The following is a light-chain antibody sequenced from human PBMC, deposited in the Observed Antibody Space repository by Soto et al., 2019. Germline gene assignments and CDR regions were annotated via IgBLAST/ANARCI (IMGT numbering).Light chain of an antibody. CDR1: ERVSTN. CDR3: QQYGHSLWT. V-gene: IGKV3-20*01. CDR2: GAS. Sequence: PGESATLSCRASERVSTNLAWYQQTPGQAPRLLIYGASSRATGIPDRFSGSGSGTDFTLTISRLEPEDYAVYYCQQYGHSLWTFGQGT. J-gene: IGKJ1*01.